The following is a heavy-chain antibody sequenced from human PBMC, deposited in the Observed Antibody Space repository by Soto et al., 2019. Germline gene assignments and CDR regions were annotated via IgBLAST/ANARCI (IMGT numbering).Heavy chain of an antibody. V-gene: IGHV1-58*01. J-gene: IGHJ6*02. Sequence: GASVKVSCKASGFTFTSSAVQWVRQARGQRLEWIGWIVVGSGNTNYAQKFQERVTITRDMSTSTAYMELSSLRSEDTAVYYCAATPVLSRPTVTDYYYYGMDVWGQGTTVTVSS. D-gene: IGHD4-4*01. CDR2: IVVGSGNT. CDR1: GFTFTSSA. CDR3: AATPVLSRPTVTDYYYYGMDV.